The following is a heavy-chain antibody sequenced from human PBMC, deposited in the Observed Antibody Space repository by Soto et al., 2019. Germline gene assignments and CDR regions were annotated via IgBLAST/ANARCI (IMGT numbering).Heavy chain of an antibody. D-gene: IGHD3-9*01. CDR2: ISDSGST. CDR1: GGSISGVGYY. V-gene: IGHV4-31*03. CDR3: ARARPLDYAILTALDY. J-gene: IGHJ4*02. Sequence: PSETLSLTCTVSGGSISGVGYYWSWIRQHPGKGLEWIGYISDSGSTYYNPSLKSRLTISVDTSKNQFSLKLYSLTAADTAVYYCARARPLDYAILTALDYWGQGTLVTVSS.